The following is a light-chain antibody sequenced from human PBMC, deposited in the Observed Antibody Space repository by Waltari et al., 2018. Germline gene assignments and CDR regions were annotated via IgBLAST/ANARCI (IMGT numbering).Light chain of an antibody. V-gene: IGLV3-21*02. J-gene: IGLJ2*01. CDR3: QVWDSSSDHVV. Sequence: SYVLTQAPSVSVSPGQSARITCGGSNIGSKSVPWHQQKPGQAPVLVLYDDPDRPAGIPERFSGSNSGNTATLIISRVEAGDEADYYCQVWDSSSDHVVFGGGTKLTVL. CDR2: DDP. CDR1: NIGSKS.